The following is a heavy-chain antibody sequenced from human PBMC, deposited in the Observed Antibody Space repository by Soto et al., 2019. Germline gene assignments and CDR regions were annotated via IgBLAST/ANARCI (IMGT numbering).Heavy chain of an antibody. Sequence: PGGSLRLSCAASGFTFSSYAMSWVRQAPGKGLEWVSAISGSGGSTYYADSVKGRFTISRDNSKNTLYLQMNSLRAEDTAVYYCAKDLYCSGGSCYRGFDYWGQGTLVTVSS. CDR2: ISGSGGST. CDR1: GFTFSSYA. D-gene: IGHD2-15*01. CDR3: AKDLYCSGGSCYRGFDY. J-gene: IGHJ4*02. V-gene: IGHV3-23*01.